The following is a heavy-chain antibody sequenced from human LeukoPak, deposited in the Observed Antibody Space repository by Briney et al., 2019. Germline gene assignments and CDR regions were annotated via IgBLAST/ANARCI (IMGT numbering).Heavy chain of an antibody. J-gene: IGHJ6*02. CDR1: GGTFSSYA. D-gene: IGHD3-10*01. Sequence: GASVKVSCKASGGTFSSYAISWVRQAPGQGLEWMGGIIPISGTANYAQKFQGRVTITADESTSTAYMELSSLRSEDTAVYYCARVSPKLWFGELYYYYYYGMGVWGQGTTVTVSS. V-gene: IGHV1-69*13. CDR2: IIPISGTA. CDR3: ARVSPKLWFGELYYYYYYGMGV.